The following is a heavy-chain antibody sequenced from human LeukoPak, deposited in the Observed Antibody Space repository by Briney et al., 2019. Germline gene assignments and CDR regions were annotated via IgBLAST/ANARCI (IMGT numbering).Heavy chain of an antibody. Sequence: GGSLRLSCVASGFTFSSYGMHWVRQAPGKGLEWLVFSDGNAKYYTDSVRGRFTISRDNSKNTLYLQMNSLRPDDTAVYYCARPMSFTNYYYYYYMDVWGKGTTVTVSS. CDR2: SDGNAK. CDR1: GFTFSSYG. J-gene: IGHJ6*03. V-gene: IGHV3-30*02. CDR3: ARPMSFTNYYYYYYMDV.